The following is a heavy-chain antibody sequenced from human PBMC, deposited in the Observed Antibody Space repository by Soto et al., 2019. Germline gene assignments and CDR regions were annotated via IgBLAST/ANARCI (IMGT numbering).Heavy chain of an antibody. CDR3: ARGSYSSSWDY. V-gene: IGHV3-53*05. CDR1: GFSVGDMY. D-gene: IGHD6-13*01. CDR2: LYSGGTT. Sequence: GGSLRLSCTVSGFSVGDMYMNWVRQAPGKGLEWVSVLYSGGTTYYADSVKGRFTISRDTSTSTVYMELSSLRSEDTAVYYCARGSYSSSWDYWGQGTLVTVSS. J-gene: IGHJ4*02.